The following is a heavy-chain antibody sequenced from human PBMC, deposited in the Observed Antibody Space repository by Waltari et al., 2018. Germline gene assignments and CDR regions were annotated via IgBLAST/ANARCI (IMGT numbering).Heavy chain of an antibody. CDR3: AKDEGDSDYFDY. Sequence: QVQLVESGGGVVQPGGSLRLSCAASGFTFSSYGMHWVRQAPGKGLEWVAFIRYDGSNKYYAESWKGRFTISRDNSKNTLYLQMNSLRAEDTAVYYCAKDEGDSDYFDYWGQGTLVTVSS. J-gene: IGHJ4*02. D-gene: IGHD3-10*01. CDR2: IRYDGSNK. CDR1: GFTFSSYG. V-gene: IGHV3-30*02.